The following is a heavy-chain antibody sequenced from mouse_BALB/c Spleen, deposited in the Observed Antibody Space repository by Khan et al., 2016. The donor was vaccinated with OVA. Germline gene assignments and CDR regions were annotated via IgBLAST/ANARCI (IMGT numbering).Heavy chain of an antibody. J-gene: IGHJ4*01. Sequence: QIQLVQSGPELKKPGETVRISCKASGYTFTTAGMQWVQKMPGKGLKWIGWINTHSGVPKYAEDFKGRFVFSLETSASTAYLQITNLKNEDTATYFCARGGAAYYRNDGGAMDYGGQGTSGTVSS. D-gene: IGHD2-14*01. V-gene: IGHV9-4*02. CDR2: INTHSGVP. CDR1: GYTFTTAG. CDR3: ARGGAAYYRNDGGAMDY.